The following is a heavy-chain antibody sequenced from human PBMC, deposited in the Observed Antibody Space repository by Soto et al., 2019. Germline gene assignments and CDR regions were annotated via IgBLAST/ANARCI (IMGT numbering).Heavy chain of an antibody. CDR2: IYYSGST. D-gene: IGHD6-19*01. V-gene: IGHV4-39*01. CDR1: GDSISNYF. J-gene: IGHJ5*02. Sequence: PSETLSLTCTVSGDSISNYFWGWVRQPPGKGLEWIGSIYYSGSTYYNPSLRSRVTISVDTSKNQFSLKLSSVTAADTAVFYCARHYSSGSRNWFDPWGQGTLVTSPQ. CDR3: ARHYSSGSRNWFDP.